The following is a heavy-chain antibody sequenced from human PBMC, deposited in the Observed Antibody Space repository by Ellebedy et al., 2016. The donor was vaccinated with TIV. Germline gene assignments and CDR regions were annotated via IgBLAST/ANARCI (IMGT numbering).Heavy chain of an antibody. Sequence: GESLKISCAASGFTFSRHWMHWIRQAPGKGRVWLSRINGDGGFTSHADFVKGRFTISRDNAKNTLYLQMNSLKAEDTAMYYCSTLSDTGYWGHGTLVTVSS. V-gene: IGHV3-74*01. D-gene: IGHD2-21*02. CDR3: STLSDTGY. CDR1: GFTFSRHW. CDR2: INGDGGFT. J-gene: IGHJ4*01.